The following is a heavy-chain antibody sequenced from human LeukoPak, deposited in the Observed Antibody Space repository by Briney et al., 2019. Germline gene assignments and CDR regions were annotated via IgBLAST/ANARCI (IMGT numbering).Heavy chain of an antibody. D-gene: IGHD6-13*01. CDR1: GYTFTSYG. V-gene: IGHV1-18*01. CDR2: ISAYNGNT. CDR3: ARVPEAAAGIHSYYYYYMDV. Sequence: ASVKVSCKASGYTFTSYGISWVRQAPGQGLEWMGWISAYNGNTNYAQKLQGRVTMTTDTSTSTAYMELRSLRSEDTAVYYCARVPEAAAGIHSYYYYYMDVWGKGTTVTVSS. J-gene: IGHJ6*03.